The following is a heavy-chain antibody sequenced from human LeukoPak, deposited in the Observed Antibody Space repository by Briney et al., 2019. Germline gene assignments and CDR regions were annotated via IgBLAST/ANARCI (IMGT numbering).Heavy chain of an antibody. J-gene: IGHJ4*02. D-gene: IGHD3-10*01. CDR1: GFTFSSYA. CDR3: ARDRGVAGPFDY. Sequence: GGSLRLSCAASGFTFSSYAMHWVRQAPGKGLEWVAVISYDGSNKYYADSVKGRFTISRDNSKNTLYLQMNSLRAEGTAVYYCARDRGVAGPFDYWGQGTLVTVSS. V-gene: IGHV3-30-3*01. CDR2: ISYDGSNK.